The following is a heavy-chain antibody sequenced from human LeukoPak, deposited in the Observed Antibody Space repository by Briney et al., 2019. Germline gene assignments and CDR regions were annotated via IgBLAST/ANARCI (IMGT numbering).Heavy chain of an antibody. V-gene: IGHV3-30*03. CDR1: GFTFSSYG. Sequence: PGGSLRLSCAASGFTFSSYGMHWVLQAPGKGLEWVAVISYDGSNKYYADSVKGRFTISRDNSKNTLYLQMNSLRAEDTAVYYCGAVAGSDYWGQGTLVTVSS. CDR2: ISYDGSNK. CDR3: GAVAGSDY. J-gene: IGHJ4*02. D-gene: IGHD6-19*01.